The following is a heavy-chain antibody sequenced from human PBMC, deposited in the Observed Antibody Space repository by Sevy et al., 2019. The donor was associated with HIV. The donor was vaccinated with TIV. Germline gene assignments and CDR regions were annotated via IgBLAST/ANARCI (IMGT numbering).Heavy chain of an antibody. CDR2: IIPIFGTA. Sequence: ASVKVSCKASGGTFSSYAISWVRQAPGQGLEWMGGIIPIFGTANYAQKFQGRVTITADKSTSTAYMGLSSLGSEVTAVYYCAGDRSGGIFDYWGQGTLVTVSS. CDR3: AGDRSGGIFDY. V-gene: IGHV1-69*06. D-gene: IGHD1-26*01. CDR1: GGTFSSYA. J-gene: IGHJ4*02.